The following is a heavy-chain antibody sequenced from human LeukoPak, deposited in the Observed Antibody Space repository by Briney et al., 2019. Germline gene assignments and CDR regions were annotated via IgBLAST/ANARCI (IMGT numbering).Heavy chain of an antibody. V-gene: IGHV3-21*01. D-gene: IGHD3-3*01. Sequence: GGSLRLSCAASGFTFSIYSTNWVRQAPGKGLEWVSSISSSSSYILYEDSVKGRFTISRDNAKNSLYLQMNSLRAEDTAVYYCARVPPGDFWSGREYYYYYMDVWGKGTTVTVSS. CDR1: GFTFSIYS. CDR2: ISSSSSYI. CDR3: ARVPPGDFWSGREYYYYYMDV. J-gene: IGHJ6*03.